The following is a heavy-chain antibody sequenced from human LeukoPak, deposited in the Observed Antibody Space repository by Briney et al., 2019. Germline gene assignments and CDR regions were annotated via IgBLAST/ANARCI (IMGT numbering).Heavy chain of an antibody. CDR2: IYPGDSDT. Sequence: GESLKISCKGSGYRFANYWIGWVRQMPGKGLEWMGIIYPGDSDTRYSPSFQGQVTISADKSISTAYLQWSSLKASDTAMYYCARRDYYDSSGPIDYWGQGTLVTVSS. CDR1: GYRFANYW. D-gene: IGHD3-22*01. V-gene: IGHV5-51*01. CDR3: ARRDYYDSSGPIDY. J-gene: IGHJ4*02.